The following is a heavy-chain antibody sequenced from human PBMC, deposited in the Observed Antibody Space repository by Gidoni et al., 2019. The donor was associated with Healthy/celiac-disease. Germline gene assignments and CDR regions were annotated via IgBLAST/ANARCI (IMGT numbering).Heavy chain of an antibody. CDR3: ARGVERWQNNWYWYFDL. CDR2: ISAYNGNT. J-gene: IGHJ2*01. V-gene: IGHV1-18*01. Sequence: GQGLEWMGWISAYNGNTNYAQKLQGRVTMTTDTSTSTAYMELRSLRSDDTAVYYCARGVERWQNNWYWYFDLWGRGTLVTVSS.